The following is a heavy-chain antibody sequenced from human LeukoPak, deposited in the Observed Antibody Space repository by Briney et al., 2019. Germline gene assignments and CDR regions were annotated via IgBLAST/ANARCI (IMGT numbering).Heavy chain of an antibody. CDR3: VRDGSGSYDGAFDI. CDR1: GFTFSNYE. D-gene: IGHD3-10*01. CDR2: MSNSIATK. J-gene: IGHJ3*02. Sequence: PGGSLRLSCAGSGFTFSNYEMNWVRQAPGKGLEWVSYMSNSIATKYYADSVKGRFTVSRDNAKNSLYLQMDSLTAEDTAVYFCVRDGSGSYDGAFDIWGQGTMVTVSS. V-gene: IGHV3-48*03.